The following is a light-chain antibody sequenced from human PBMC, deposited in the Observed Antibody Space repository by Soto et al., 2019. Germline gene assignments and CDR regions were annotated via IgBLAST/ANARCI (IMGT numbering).Light chain of an antibody. CDR2: AAS. J-gene: IGKJ3*01. V-gene: IGKV1-9*01. Sequence: DIQLTQSPSFLSPSIGESVTITCRASQVISSYLAWYQQKPGKAPKLLIYAASTLQSGVPSRFSGSGSGTDFTLTISSLRPEDFATYYCQQINSYLGGFTFCPGTKVDIK. CDR1: QVISSY. CDR3: QQINSYLGGFT.